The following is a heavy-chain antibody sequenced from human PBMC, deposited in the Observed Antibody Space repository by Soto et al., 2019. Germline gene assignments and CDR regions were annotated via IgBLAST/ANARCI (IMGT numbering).Heavy chain of an antibody. D-gene: IGHD6-13*01. V-gene: IGHV1-69*01. CDR3: ARSIAAAGTYYYGMDV. J-gene: IGHJ6*02. CDR2: IFPIFGTA. Sequence: QVQLVQSGAEVKKPGSSVKVSCKASGGTFSSYAISWVRQAPGQGLEWMGGIFPIFGTANYAQKFQGRVTITPDESTSTAYMELSSLRSEDTAVYYWARSIAAAGTYYYGMDVWGQGTTVTVSS. CDR1: GGTFSSYA.